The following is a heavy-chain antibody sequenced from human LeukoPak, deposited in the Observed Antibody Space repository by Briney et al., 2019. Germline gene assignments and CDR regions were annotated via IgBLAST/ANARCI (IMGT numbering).Heavy chain of an antibody. J-gene: IGHJ4*02. Sequence: SETLSLTCAVSGGSISSSSYYWSWIRQPPGKGLEWIGYIYYSGSTNYNPSLKSRVTISVDTSKNQFSLKLSSVTAADTAVYYCARVKFPDYYDSSGYYFDYWGQGTLVTVSS. V-gene: IGHV4-61*01. CDR2: IYYSGST. CDR1: GGSISSSSYY. CDR3: ARVKFPDYYDSSGYYFDY. D-gene: IGHD3-22*01.